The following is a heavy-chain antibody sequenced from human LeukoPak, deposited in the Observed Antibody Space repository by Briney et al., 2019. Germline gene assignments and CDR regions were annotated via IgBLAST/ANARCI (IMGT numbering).Heavy chain of an antibody. CDR1: GFTFSSYG. CDR3: AKGFTSTYYDFWSGYYMDY. V-gene: IGHV3-30*18. D-gene: IGHD3-3*01. J-gene: IGHJ4*02. CDR2: ISYDGSNK. Sequence: GGSLRLSCAASGFTFSSYGMHWVRQAPGKGLEWVAVISYDGSNKYYADSVKGRFTISRDNSKNTLYLQMNSLRAEDTAVYYCAKGFTSTYYDFWSGYYMDYWGQGTLVTVSS.